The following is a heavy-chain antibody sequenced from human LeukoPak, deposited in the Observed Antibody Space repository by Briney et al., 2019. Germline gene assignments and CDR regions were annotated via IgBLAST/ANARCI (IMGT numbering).Heavy chain of an antibody. CDR1: GFTFSSYS. CDR3: ATGKQCGY. CDR2: IKQDGSEK. Sequence: PGGSLRLSCAASGFTFSSYSMNWVRQAPGKGPEWVANIKQDGSEKYYVDSVKGRFTISRDNAKNSLYLQMNSLRAEDTAVYYCATGKQCGYWGQGTLVTVSS. V-gene: IGHV3-7*03. J-gene: IGHJ4*02. D-gene: IGHD4-11*01.